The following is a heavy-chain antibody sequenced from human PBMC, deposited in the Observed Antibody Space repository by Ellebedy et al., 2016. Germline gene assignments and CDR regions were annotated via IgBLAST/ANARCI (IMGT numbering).Heavy chain of an antibody. D-gene: IGHD6-13*01. CDR1: GGSISSSSYY. CDR2: LYYSGST. V-gene: IGHV4-39*07. Sequence: GSLRLSCTVSGGSISSSSYYWGWIRQPPGKGLEWIGSLYYSGSTDYNPSLKSRVTISVHTSKNQFSLKLNSVTAADTAVYYCARGTRYTSSWYGSPDYWGQGTLVTVSS. J-gene: IGHJ4*02. CDR3: ARGTRYTSSWYGSPDY.